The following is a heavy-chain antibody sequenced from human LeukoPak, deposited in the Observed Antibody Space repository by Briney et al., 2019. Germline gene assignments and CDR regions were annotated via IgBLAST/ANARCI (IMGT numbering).Heavy chain of an antibody. CDR3: ARETWNYGEDF. Sequence: PSETLSLTCTVSGGSISSYYWSWIRQPPGKGLEWIGYIYYSGSTNYNPSLKSRVTISVDTSKNQFSLKLSSVTAADTAVYYCARETWNYGEDFWGQGTLVTVSS. CDR2: IYYSGST. V-gene: IGHV4-59*01. J-gene: IGHJ1*01. CDR1: GGSISSYY. D-gene: IGHD1-7*01.